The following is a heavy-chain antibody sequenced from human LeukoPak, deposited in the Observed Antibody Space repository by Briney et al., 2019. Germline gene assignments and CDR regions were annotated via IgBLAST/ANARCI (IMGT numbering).Heavy chain of an antibody. CDR2: ISSSGSTI. Sequence: AGGSLRLSCAASGFTFSSYEMNWVRQAPGKGLEWVSYISSSGSTIYYADSVQGRFTISRDNAKNSLYLQLNSLRDEDTAVYYCARGMAASGLSDYWGQGTLVTVSS. CDR1: GFTFSSYE. J-gene: IGHJ4*02. V-gene: IGHV3-48*03. D-gene: IGHD6-13*01. CDR3: ARGMAASGLSDY.